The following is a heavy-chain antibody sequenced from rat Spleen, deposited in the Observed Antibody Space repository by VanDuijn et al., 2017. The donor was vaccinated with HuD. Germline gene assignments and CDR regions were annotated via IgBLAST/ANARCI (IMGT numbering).Heavy chain of an antibody. CDR2: ITSTGRST. J-gene: IGHJ2*01. CDR1: GFTFNNYW. V-gene: IGHV5-31*01. CDR3: TRDPFDY. Sequence: EVQLVESGGGLVQPGRSLKLSCVASGFTFNNYWMTWIRQAPGKGLEWVATITSTGRSTFYPDSVRGRFTISRDDTITTLYLQMDSLRSEDTATYFCTRDPFDYWGQGVMVTVSS.